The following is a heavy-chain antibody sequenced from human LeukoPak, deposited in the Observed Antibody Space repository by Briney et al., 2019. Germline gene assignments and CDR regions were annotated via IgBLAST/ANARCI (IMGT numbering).Heavy chain of an antibody. Sequence: GGSLRLSCAASGFTFSSYEMNRVRQAPGKGLEWVSYISSSGSTIYYADSVKGRFTISRDNAKNSLYLQMNSLRAEDTAVYYCAREGGGSCCYYYYYMDVWGKGTTVTVSS. CDR3: AREGGGSCCYYYYYMDV. D-gene: IGHD2-15*01. CDR2: ISSSGSTI. V-gene: IGHV3-48*03. CDR1: GFTFSSYE. J-gene: IGHJ6*03.